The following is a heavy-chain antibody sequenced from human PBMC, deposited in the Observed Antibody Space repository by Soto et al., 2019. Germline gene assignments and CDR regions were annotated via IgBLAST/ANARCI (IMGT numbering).Heavy chain of an antibody. CDR1: GFTFSSYA. CDR2: ISYDGSNK. CDR3: AREPRRYFDY. Sequence: QVQLVESGGGVVQPGRSLRLSCAASGFTFSSYAMHWVRQAPGKGLEWVAVISYDGSNKYYADSVKGRFTISRDNSKNTLYLQMNSLRAEDTAVYYCAREPRRYFDYWGQGTLVTVSS. J-gene: IGHJ4*02. V-gene: IGHV3-30-3*01.